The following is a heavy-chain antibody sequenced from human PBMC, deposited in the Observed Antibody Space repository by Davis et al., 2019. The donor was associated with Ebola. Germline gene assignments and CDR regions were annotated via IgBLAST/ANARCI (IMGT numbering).Heavy chain of an antibody. J-gene: IGHJ4*02. CDR1: GGSISSSSYY. Sequence: MPSETLSLTCTVSGGSISSSSYYWGWTRQPPGKGLEWIGSTYYSGSTYYNPSLKSRVTISVDTSKNQFSLKLSSVTAADTAVYYCARLYAGTSQYYFDYWGQGTLVTVSS. D-gene: IGHD2/OR15-2a*01. CDR2: TYYSGST. V-gene: IGHV4-39*01. CDR3: ARLYAGTSQYYFDY.